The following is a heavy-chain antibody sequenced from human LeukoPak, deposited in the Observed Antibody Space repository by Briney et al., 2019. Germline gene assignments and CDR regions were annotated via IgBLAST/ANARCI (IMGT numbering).Heavy chain of an antibody. D-gene: IGHD1-1*01. CDR2: ISSSIIYI. CDR3: ARGGQGNWPTPFDY. Sequence: GGSLRLSCAAPGFTFSTYSFNWVRQAPGKGLEWVSSISSSIIYIYYADSVKGRFTISRDNAKNSLYLQMNSLRAEDTAVYYCARGGQGNWPTPFDYWGQGTLVTVSS. V-gene: IGHV3-21*01. CDR1: GFTFSTYS. J-gene: IGHJ4*02.